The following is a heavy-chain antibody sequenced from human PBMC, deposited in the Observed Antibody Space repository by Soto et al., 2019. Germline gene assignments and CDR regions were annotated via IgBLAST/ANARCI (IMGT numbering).Heavy chain of an antibody. Sequence: SETLSLTCTVSGGSISSYYWSWIRQPPGKGLEWIGYIYYSGSTNYNPSLKSRVTISVDTSKNQFSLKLSSVTAADTAVYYCARGYGPSGPLLWFGEVGYAFDIWGQGTMVTVSS. CDR2: IYYSGST. CDR3: ARGYGPSGPLLWFGEVGYAFDI. V-gene: IGHV4-59*01. J-gene: IGHJ3*02. CDR1: GGSISSYY. D-gene: IGHD3-10*01.